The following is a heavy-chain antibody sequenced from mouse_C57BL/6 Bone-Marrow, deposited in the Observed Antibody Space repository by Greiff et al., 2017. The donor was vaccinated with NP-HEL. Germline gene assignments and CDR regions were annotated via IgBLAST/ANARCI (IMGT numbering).Heavy chain of an antibody. CDR1: GFSITSDY. J-gene: IGHJ4*01. D-gene: IGHD2-4*01. V-gene: IGHV3-8*01. CDR2: ISYSGST. CDR3: AKTRLRPYAMDY. Sequence: EVQLQQSGPGLAKPSQTLSLTCSVTGFSITSDYWNWIRKFPGNKLEYMGYISYSGSTYYNPSLKSRISITRDTSKNQYYLQLDSETTEDTATYYCAKTRLRPYAMDYWGQGTSVTVSS.